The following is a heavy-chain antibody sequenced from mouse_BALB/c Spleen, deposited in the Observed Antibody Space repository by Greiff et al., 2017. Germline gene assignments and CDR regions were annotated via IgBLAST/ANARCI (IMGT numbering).Heavy chain of an antibody. J-gene: IGHJ4*01. Sequence: VQVVESGPGLVAPSQSLSITCTVSGFSLTGYGVNWVRQPPGKGLEWLGMIWGDGSTDYNSALKSRLSISKDNSKSQVFLKMNSLQTDDTARYYCARDYHGSSPYYAMDYWGQGTSVTVSS. CDR1: GFSLTGYG. CDR3: ARDYHGSSPYYAMDY. D-gene: IGHD1-1*01. V-gene: IGHV2-6-7*01. CDR2: IWGDGST.